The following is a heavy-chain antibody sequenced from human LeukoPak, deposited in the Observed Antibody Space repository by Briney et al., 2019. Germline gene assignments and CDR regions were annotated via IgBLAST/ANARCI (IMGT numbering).Heavy chain of an antibody. V-gene: IGHV3-23*01. Sequence: GGSLRLSCAASGFTFNTYAMSWVRQAPGKGLEWVSAISGSGVSTYYADSVKGRFTISRDNSKNTLYLQIHSLRAEDTALYYCAKGKGSPSSSIDWWGQGTLVTVPS. CDR2: ISGSGVST. D-gene: IGHD2-15*01. CDR3: AKGKGSPSSSIDW. CDR1: GFTFNTYA. J-gene: IGHJ4*02.